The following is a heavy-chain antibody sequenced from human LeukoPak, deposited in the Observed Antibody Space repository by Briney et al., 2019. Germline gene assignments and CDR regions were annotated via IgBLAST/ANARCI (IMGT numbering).Heavy chain of an antibody. CDR2: ISNDGVT. V-gene: IGHV3-53*01. D-gene: IGHD3-10*01. J-gene: IGHJ4*02. CDR3: GGSGSYYTPSYY. Sequence: PGGSLRLSCATSDFPVSDNHMSWVRQAPGRGLEWVSVISNDGVTDYADSVKGRFTISRDDSNDTVFLQMSSLRPEDTAVYYCGGSGSYYTPSYYWGQGTLVTVSS. CDR1: DFPVSDNH.